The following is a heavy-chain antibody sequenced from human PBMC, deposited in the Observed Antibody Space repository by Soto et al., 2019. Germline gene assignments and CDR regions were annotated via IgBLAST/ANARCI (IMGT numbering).Heavy chain of an antibody. J-gene: IGHJ6*02. CDR3: ARSRGYSYGAPSPGDYYYGMDV. Sequence: QVQLVESGGGVVQPGRSLRLSCAASGFTFSSYAMHWVRQAPGKGLEWVAVISYDGSNKYYADSVKGRFTISRDHSKNAMYLQMNSLNAEDTAVYYCARSRGYSYGAPSPGDYYYGMDVRGQGTTVTVSS. V-gene: IGHV3-30-3*01. CDR1: GFTFSSYA. D-gene: IGHD5-18*01. CDR2: ISYDGSNK.